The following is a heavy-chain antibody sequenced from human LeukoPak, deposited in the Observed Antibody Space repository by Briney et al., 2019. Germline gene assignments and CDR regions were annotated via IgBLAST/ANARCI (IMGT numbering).Heavy chain of an antibody. D-gene: IGHD6-19*01. Sequence: GESLKISCRGSGYSFTTYWIGWVRQMPGKGLEWMGIIYPGDSDIRYSPSFQGQVTISADKSINTAYLQWSSLRASDTAMYYCARREAVAGTKDFLDYWGQGTLVTVSS. CDR1: GYSFTTYW. V-gene: IGHV5-51*01. J-gene: IGHJ4*02. CDR3: ARREAVAGTKDFLDY. CDR2: IYPGDSDI.